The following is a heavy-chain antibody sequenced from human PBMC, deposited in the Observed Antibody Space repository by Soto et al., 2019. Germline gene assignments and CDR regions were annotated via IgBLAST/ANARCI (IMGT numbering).Heavy chain of an antibody. CDR3: ARDKYCGGDCYQTLDY. D-gene: IGHD2-21*02. CDR2: ISSSSSYI. V-gene: IGHV3-21*01. CDR1: GFTFSSYS. Sequence: GGSLRLSCAASGFTFSSYSMNWVRQAPGKGLEWVSSISSSSSYIYYADSVKGRFTISRDNAKNSLYLQVNSLRAEDTAVYYCARDKYCGGDCYQTLDYWGQGTLVTVSS. J-gene: IGHJ4*02.